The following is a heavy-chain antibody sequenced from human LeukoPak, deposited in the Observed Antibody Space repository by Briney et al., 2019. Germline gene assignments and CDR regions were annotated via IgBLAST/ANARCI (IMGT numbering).Heavy chain of an antibody. V-gene: IGHV4-4*09. CDR1: GDSINTNY. Sequence: SETLSLTCTVSGDSINTNYWTWIRQSPRKGLEWIGYIYTSGVTHYNPSLKSRVAISPPTSKNQVSLKLTSVTAADTAVYYCARPAPTTSGWYAFDYWGQGILVTVSS. J-gene: IGHJ4*02. CDR2: IYTSGVT. CDR3: ARPAPTTSGWYAFDY. D-gene: IGHD6-19*01.